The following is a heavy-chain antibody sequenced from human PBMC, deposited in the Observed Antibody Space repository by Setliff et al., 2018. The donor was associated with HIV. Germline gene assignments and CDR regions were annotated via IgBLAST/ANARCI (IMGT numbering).Heavy chain of an antibody. V-gene: IGHV1-69*05. CDR2: INPLFGTT. J-gene: IGHJ4*02. CDR1: GYTFTAYG. Sequence: SVKVSCKPSGYTFTAYGLTWVRQAPGQGLEWMGGINPLFGTTNYAHNFQGRLTITTDQIMSTAYMELTSLRSEDTAVYYCASGSGYCNKGDCYIGVHRTPDKYYFDSWGQGTLVTVSS. D-gene: IGHD2-8*01. CDR3: ASGSGYCNKGDCYIGVHRTPDKYYFDS.